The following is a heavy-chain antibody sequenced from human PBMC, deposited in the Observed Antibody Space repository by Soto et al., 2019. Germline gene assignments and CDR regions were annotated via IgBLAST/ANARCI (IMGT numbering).Heavy chain of an antibody. CDR1: GFTFDGYA. CDR2: ISWNSGSI. Sequence: GGSLALSCAASGFTFDGYAMHWVRPAPGKGLEWVAGISWNSGSIDYADSVKGRFTISRDNANNSLYLQMNSLRAEDTSLYYCAKEDTYTSAIDYWGQGTLVTVSS. D-gene: IGHD5-18*01. V-gene: IGHV3-9*01. CDR3: AKEDTYTSAIDY. J-gene: IGHJ4*02.